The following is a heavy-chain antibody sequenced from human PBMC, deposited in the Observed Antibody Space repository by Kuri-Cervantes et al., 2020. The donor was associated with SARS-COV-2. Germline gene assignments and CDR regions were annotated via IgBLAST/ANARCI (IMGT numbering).Heavy chain of an antibody. D-gene: IGHD2-15*01. Sequence: SVKVSCKASGGTFSSNAFSWVRQAPGQGLEWMGEIIPIFGTANYAQKFQGRVTITADKSTSTAYMELNSLRSEDTAVYYCARVYSGTTPLDSYFVYWGQGTLVTVSS. V-gene: IGHV1-69*06. CDR2: IIPIFGTA. CDR1: GGTFSSNA. J-gene: IGHJ4*02. CDR3: ARVYSGTTPLDSYFVY.